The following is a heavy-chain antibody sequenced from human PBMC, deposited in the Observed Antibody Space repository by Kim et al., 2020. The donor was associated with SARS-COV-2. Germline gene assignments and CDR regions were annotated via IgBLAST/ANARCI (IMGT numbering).Heavy chain of an antibody. CDR3: ARGGQDIVVVVAAARNHHNWFDP. J-gene: IGHJ5*02. CDR2: INHSGST. Sequence: SETLSLTCAVYGGSFSGYYWSWIRQPPGKGLEWIGEINHSGSTNYNPSLKSRVTISVDTSKNQFSLKLSSVTAADTAVYYCARGGQDIVVVVAAARNHHNWFDPWGQGTLVTVSS. D-gene: IGHD2-15*01. V-gene: IGHV4-34*01. CDR1: GGSFSGYY.